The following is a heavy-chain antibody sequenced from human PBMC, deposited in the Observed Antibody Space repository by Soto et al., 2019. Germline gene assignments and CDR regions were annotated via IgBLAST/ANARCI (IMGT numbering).Heavy chain of an antibody. CDR3: ATMGSY. V-gene: IGHV3-15*07. Sequence: EVQLVESGGGLVPPGGSLRLTCAASGFTFTKAWMNWVRQAPGKGLEWVGHIKSNTDGATTDYATPVRGRFTISRDDSKNTLYLQLNSLKIEDTAVYYCATMGSYWGQGTLVTVSS. CDR2: IKSNTDGATT. J-gene: IGHJ4*02. CDR1: GFTFTKAW. D-gene: IGHD3-16*01.